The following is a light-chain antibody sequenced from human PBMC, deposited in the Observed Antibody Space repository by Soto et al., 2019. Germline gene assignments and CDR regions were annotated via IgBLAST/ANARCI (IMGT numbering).Light chain of an antibody. Sequence: AIRMTQSPSSLSASTGDRVTITCRASQGISSYLAWYQQKPGKAPKLLIYAASTLQSGVPSRFRGSGSGTDFTLTISCLQYEDFATYYCLQDFNYPWTFGQGTKVDIK. CDR2: AAS. CDR3: LQDFNYPWT. J-gene: IGKJ1*01. V-gene: IGKV1-8*01. CDR1: QGISSY.